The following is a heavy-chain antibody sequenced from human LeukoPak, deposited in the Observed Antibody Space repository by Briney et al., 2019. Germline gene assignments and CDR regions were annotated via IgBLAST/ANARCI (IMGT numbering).Heavy chain of an antibody. CDR3: ARDRPNHAFYYYGMDV. D-gene: IGHD1-14*01. J-gene: IGHJ6*02. Sequence: GGSLRLACAASGFTFSNYYMSWIRQAPGKGLEWVSSISSSGSTIYYADSVKGRFTISRDNAKNSLYLQMNSLRAEDTAVYYCARDRPNHAFYYYGMDVWGQGTTVTVSS. CDR1: GFTFSNYY. V-gene: IGHV3-11*01. CDR2: ISSSGSTI.